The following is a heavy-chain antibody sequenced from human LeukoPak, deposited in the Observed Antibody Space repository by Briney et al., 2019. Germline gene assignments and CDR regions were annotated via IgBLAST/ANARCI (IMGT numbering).Heavy chain of an antibody. Sequence: ASVKVSCKASGYTFTSYGISWVRQAPGQGLEWMGWISAYKGNTKYAQKLQGRVTMATDTSTSTAYMELRSLRSDDTAVYYCARDLPGITMIVVVITYYYGIDVWGQGTTVTVSS. D-gene: IGHD3-22*01. J-gene: IGHJ6*02. CDR1: GYTFTSYG. CDR3: ARDLPGITMIVVVITYYYGIDV. CDR2: ISAYKGNT. V-gene: IGHV1-18*01.